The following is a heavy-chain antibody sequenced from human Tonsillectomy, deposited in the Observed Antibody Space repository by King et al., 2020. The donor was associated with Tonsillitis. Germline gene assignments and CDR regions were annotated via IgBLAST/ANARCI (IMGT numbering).Heavy chain of an antibody. CDR1: GYTFTSYG. D-gene: IGHD3-10*01. CDR2: ISAYNGNT. J-gene: IGHJ3*02. V-gene: IGHV1-18*01. Sequence: QLVQSGAEVKKPGASVKVSCKASGYTFTSYGISWVRQAPGQGLEWMGWISAYNGNTNYAQKLQGRVTMTTDTSTSTAYMELRSLRSDDTAVYYCARVMVGGVIFRASDAFDIWGQGTMVTVSS. CDR3: ARVMVGGVIFRASDAFDI.